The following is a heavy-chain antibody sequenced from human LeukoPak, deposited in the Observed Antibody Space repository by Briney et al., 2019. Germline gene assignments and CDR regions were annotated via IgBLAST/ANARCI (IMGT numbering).Heavy chain of an antibody. V-gene: IGHV3-7*01. CDR3: GRSTRLSY. D-gene: IGHD6-25*01. Sequence: PGGSLRLSCAGSGFTFSSYWMTWVRQAPGKGLEWVANINQDGSEKYYVDSVRGPFTISTDNAKNSLYLKMVSLRAEDTAVYYCGRSTRLSYWGQGTLVTVSS. CDR1: GFTFSSYW. J-gene: IGHJ4*02. CDR2: INQDGSEK.